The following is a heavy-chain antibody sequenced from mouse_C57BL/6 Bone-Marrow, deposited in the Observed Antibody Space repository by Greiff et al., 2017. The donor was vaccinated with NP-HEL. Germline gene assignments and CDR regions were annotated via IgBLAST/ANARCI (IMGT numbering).Heavy chain of an antibody. D-gene: IGHD1-1*01. CDR1: GYTFTDYY. J-gene: IGHJ2*01. CDR2: IYPGSGNT. CDR3: ARFNYYYGSSYGNY. Sequence: QVQLQQSGAELVRPGASVKLSCKASGYTFTDYYINWVKQRPGQGLEWIARIYPGSGNTYYNEKFKGKATLTAEKSSSTAYMQLSSLTSEDSAVYFCARFNYYYGSSYGNYWGQGTTLTVSS. V-gene: IGHV1-76*01.